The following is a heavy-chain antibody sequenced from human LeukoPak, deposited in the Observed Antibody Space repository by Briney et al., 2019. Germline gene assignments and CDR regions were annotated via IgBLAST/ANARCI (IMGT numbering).Heavy chain of an antibody. D-gene: IGHD1-26*01. J-gene: IGHJ4*02. V-gene: IGHV3-53*01. CDR1: GFTVNSNL. Sequence: GGSLRLSRAASGFTVNSNLMSWVRQAPGKGLEWVSVIYGGDTTYYADSVKGRLTISRDISKNTVYLQMNSLRAEDTAVYYCARGHRDSGSYTRGYFDYWGQGTLVTVSS. CDR2: IYGGDTT. CDR3: ARGHRDSGSYTRGYFDY.